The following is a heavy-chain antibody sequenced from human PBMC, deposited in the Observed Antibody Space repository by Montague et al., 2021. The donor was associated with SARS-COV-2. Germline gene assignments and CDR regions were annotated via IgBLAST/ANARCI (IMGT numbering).Heavy chain of an antibody. CDR1: GFTFSSYS. CDR2: ISSSSSYI. Sequence: SLRLSCAASGFTFSSYSMNWVRQAPGKGLEWVSSISSSSSYIYYADSVKGRFTISRDNAKNSLYLQMNSPRAEDTAVYYCARDRGSWYFDYWGQGTLVTVSS. D-gene: IGHD6-13*01. V-gene: IGHV3-21*01. CDR3: ARDRGSWYFDY. J-gene: IGHJ4*02.